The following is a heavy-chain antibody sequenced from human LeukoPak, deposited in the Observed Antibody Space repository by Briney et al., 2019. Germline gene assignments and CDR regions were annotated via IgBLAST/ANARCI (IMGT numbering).Heavy chain of an antibody. CDR2: IWYDGSNK. J-gene: IGHJ3*02. CDR3: ARAEGYYDSSGNDAFDI. V-gene: IGHV3-33*01. CDR1: GFTFSSYG. Sequence: GRSLRLSCAASGFTFSSYGMHWVRQAPGKGLEWVAVIWYDGSNKYYADSVKGRFTISRGNSKNTLYLQMNSLRAEDTAVYYCARAEGYYDSSGNDAFDIWGQGAMVTVSS. D-gene: IGHD3-22*01.